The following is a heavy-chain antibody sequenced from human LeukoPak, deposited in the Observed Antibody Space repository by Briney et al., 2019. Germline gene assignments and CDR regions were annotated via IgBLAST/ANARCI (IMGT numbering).Heavy chain of an antibody. CDR2: ISSNGGST. J-gene: IGHJ3*02. V-gene: IGHV3-64*01. CDR1: GFTFSSYA. CDR3: ARADHLDDAFDI. Sequence: GGSLRLSCAASGFTFSSYAMHWVRQAPGKGLEYVSAISSNGGSTYYANSVKGRFTISRDNSKNPLYLQMGSLRAEDMAVYYCARADHLDDAFDIWGQGTMVTVSS.